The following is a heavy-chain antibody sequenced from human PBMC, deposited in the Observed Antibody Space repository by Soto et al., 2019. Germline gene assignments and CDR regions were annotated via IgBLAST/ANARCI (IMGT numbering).Heavy chain of an antibody. Sequence: GGSLRLSCAASGFTFSSYAMSWVRQAPGKGLEWVSAISGSGGSTYYADSVKGRFTISRDNSKNTLYLQMNSLRAEDTAVYYCAKGSRYCSSTSCYFRIAAANEGFFDYWGQGTLVTVSS. CDR3: AKGSRYCSSTSCYFRIAAANEGFFDY. V-gene: IGHV3-23*01. CDR2: ISGSGGST. J-gene: IGHJ4*02. D-gene: IGHD2-2*01. CDR1: GFTFSSYA.